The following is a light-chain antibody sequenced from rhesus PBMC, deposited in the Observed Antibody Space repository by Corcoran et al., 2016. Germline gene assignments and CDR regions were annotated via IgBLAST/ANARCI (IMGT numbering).Light chain of an antibody. CDR2: GGS. CDR3: VQPIAFPHS. Sequence: DIVMTQTPLSLPITPGEPASISCRSSQSLLHSNGKTYLNWYLQKPGPSPQLLIYGGSNSASGVPDRFSGSGSDTDFTLKISKVEAEDVGVYCFVQPIAFPHSFGQGTKVEIK. J-gene: IGKJ2*01. V-gene: IGKV2-72*02. CDR1: QSLLHSNGKTY.